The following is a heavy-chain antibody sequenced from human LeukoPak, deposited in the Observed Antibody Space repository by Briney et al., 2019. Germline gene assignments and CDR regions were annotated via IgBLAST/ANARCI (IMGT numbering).Heavy chain of an antibody. D-gene: IGHD2-2*01. J-gene: IGHJ4*02. Sequence: GGSLRLSCAASGFTFSSYWMSWVRQAPGKGLEWVANIKQDGSEKYFVDSVKGRFTISRDNAKNSLYLQMNSLRAEDTAVYYCARDQRYCSSSSCPWEPFDYWGQGTLVTVSS. CDR1: GFTFSSYW. V-gene: IGHV3-7*05. CDR3: ARDQRYCSSSSCPWEPFDY. CDR2: IKQDGSEK.